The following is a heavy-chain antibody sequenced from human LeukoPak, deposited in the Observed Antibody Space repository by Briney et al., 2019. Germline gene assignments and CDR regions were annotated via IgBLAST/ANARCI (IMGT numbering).Heavy chain of an antibody. J-gene: IGHJ4*02. Sequence: GGSLRLSCAASGFTVSSDYMTWVRQAPGKGLEWVSVTYSGGSTYYADSVKGRFTISRDNSKNTLYLQMNNLRVEDTAVYYCARYHTALNYWGQGTLVTASS. CDR2: TYSGGST. D-gene: IGHD5-18*01. CDR1: GFTVSSDY. V-gene: IGHV3-53*01. CDR3: ARYHTALNY.